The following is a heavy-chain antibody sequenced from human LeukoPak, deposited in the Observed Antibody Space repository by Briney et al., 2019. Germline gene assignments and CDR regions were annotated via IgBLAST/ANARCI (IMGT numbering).Heavy chain of an antibody. Sequence: GGSLRLSCFPSGFTFNSYGMHWVRQAPGRGRAWVAVTNYDGSDKNYADSVKSRFTLSRDRSKNMLYLQMSNLRTEDTAVYYCAKSATEGTATRLDLWGQGTLVTVSS. CDR3: AKSATEGTATRLDL. V-gene: IGHV3-30*02. CDR2: TNYDGSDK. CDR1: GFTFNSYG. D-gene: IGHD2-15*01. J-gene: IGHJ5*02.